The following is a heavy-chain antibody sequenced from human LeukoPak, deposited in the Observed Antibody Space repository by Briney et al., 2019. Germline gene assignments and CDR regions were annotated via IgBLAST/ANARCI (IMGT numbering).Heavy chain of an antibody. CDR1: GYTFGAYY. Sequence: ASVKVSCKASGYTFGAYYIHWVRQAPGQGLEWMGWINPKNGGTNYAQKFQGRVTMTRDTSISTAHMELDGLRYDDTAVYYCTRGGDDEGPNYFDSWGQGTLVTVSS. V-gene: IGHV1-2*02. CDR2: INPKNGGT. J-gene: IGHJ4*02. CDR3: TRGGDDEGPNYFDS. D-gene: IGHD3-16*01.